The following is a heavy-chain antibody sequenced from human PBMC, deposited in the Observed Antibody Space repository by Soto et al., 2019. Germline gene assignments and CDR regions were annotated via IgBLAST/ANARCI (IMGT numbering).Heavy chain of an antibody. CDR1: GGSISSSTYY. CDR2: IYYSGST. J-gene: IGHJ1*01. Sequence: PSETLSLTCTVSGGSISSSTYYWGWIRQPPGKGLEWIGTIYYSGSTYYNPSLKSRVTISVDTSKNQFSLKLSSVTAADTAVYSCASPGRYCSGTSCPAKFFQYGGQGTQVTVSS. V-gene: IGHV4-39*01. D-gene: IGHD2-2*01. CDR3: ASPGRYCSGTSCPAKFFQY.